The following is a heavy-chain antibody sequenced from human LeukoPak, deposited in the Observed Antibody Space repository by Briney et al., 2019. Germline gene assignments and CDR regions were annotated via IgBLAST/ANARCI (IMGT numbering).Heavy chain of an antibody. CDR2: IYYSGST. Sequence: SETLSFTCTVSGGSISSSSYYWGWIRQPPGKGLEWIGSIYYSGSTYYNPSLKSRVTISVDTSKNQFSLKLSSVTAADTAVYYCARIPSGYCSSTSCYTFTGFTDLYYFDYWGQGTLVTVSS. J-gene: IGHJ4*02. CDR1: GGSISSSSYY. D-gene: IGHD2-2*02. CDR3: ARIPSGYCSSTSCYTFTGFTDLYYFDY. V-gene: IGHV4-39*01.